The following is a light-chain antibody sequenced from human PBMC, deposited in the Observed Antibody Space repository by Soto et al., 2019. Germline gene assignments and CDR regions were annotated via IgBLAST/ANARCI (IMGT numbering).Light chain of an antibody. CDR2: KAS. V-gene: IGKV1-5*03. CDR3: QQYDSYPYT. CDR1: QYINTW. Sequence: DIQMTQSPSTLSTSVGDRVTITCRASQYINTWLAWYQQKPGKGPNLLIYKASSLESGVQSRFSGSGSGTEFTLTINSLQPDDFATYYCQQYDSYPYTFGQGTKLEIK. J-gene: IGKJ2*01.